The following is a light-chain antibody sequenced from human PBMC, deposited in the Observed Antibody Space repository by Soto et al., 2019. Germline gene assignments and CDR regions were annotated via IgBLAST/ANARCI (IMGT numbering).Light chain of an antibody. J-gene: IGKJ1*01. CDR2: DAS. CDR1: QTISVS. V-gene: IGKV1-5*01. CDR3: QQYNSYPWT. Sequence: IQMTQSPSTLSASVGDTVTITCRASQTISVSLAWYQQKPGKAPNLLIYDASTLQGGVPSRFSGSGSGTEFTLTVTSLQPEDFATYFCQQYNSYPWTFGQGTKVDIK.